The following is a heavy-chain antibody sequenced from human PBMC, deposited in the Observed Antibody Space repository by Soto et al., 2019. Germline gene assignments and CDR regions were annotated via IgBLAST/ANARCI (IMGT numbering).Heavy chain of an antibody. Sequence: SCAVSRGCVSSGGDSWRWNRQTPGKGLEWIGYIYYSGSTYYNPSLKSRVTISVDTSKNQFPLRLSSVTAADTAVYYCAREMNYDDSSGDSYLDYWGQGTLVTVSS. CDR1: RGCVSSGGDS. CDR2: IYYSGST. D-gene: IGHD3-22*01. J-gene: IGHJ4*02. CDR3: AREMNYDDSSGDSYLDY. V-gene: IGHV4-30-2*05.